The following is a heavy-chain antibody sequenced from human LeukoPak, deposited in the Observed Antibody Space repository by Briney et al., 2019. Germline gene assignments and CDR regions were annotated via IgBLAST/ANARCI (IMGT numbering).Heavy chain of an antibody. CDR3: ARDRRYSGYDPPGYYYMDV. CDR2: IYYSGST. Sequence: SETLSPTCTVSGGSISSYYWSWIRQPPGKGLEWIGYIYYSGSTNYNPSLKSRVTISVDTSKNQFSLKLSSVTAADTAVYYCARDRRYSGYDPPGYYYMDVWGKGTTVTVSS. CDR1: GGSISSYY. V-gene: IGHV4-59*01. J-gene: IGHJ6*03. D-gene: IGHD5-12*01.